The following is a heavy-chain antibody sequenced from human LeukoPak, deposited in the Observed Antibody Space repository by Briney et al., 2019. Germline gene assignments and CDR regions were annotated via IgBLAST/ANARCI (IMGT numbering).Heavy chain of an antibody. V-gene: IGHV1-2*02. CDR3: ARELVHREYSSSAAFDI. J-gene: IGHJ3*02. D-gene: IGHD6-6*01. CDR1: GYTFTGYY. CDR2: INPNSGGT. Sequence: ASVKVSCKASGYTFTGYYMHWVRQAPGQGLEWMGWINPNSGGTNYTQKFQGRVTMTRDTSISTAYMELSRLRSDDTAVYYCARELVHREYSSSAAFDIWGQGTMVTVSS.